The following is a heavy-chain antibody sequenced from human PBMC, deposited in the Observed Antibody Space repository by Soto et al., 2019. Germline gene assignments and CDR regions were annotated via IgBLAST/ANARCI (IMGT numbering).Heavy chain of an antibody. V-gene: IGHV1-2*04. Sequence: ASVKVSCKASGYTFTGYYMHWVRQAPGQGLEWMGWINPNSGGTNYAQKFQGWVTMTRDTSISTAYMELSRLRSEDTAVYYCARGGKNMAADYDFWSGYRGYYYYYYMDVWGKGTTVTVSS. CDR3: ARGGKNMAADYDFWSGYRGYYYYYYMDV. D-gene: IGHD3-3*01. CDR1: GYTFTGYY. J-gene: IGHJ6*03. CDR2: INPNSGGT.